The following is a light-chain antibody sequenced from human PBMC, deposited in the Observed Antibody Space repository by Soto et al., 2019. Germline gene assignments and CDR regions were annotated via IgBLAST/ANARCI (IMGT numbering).Light chain of an antibody. J-gene: IGLJ1*01. V-gene: IGLV2-11*01. CDR2: DVY. CDR3: CSYACSTSCYV. CDR1: SSNVGGYNY. Sequence: LTQPRSVSGSPGQSVTISCTGTSSNVGGYNYVSWYQHHPGKAPKLVIYDVYNRPSGFPDRFSGSKSDNKASLTISGLQAVDEADYYCCSYACSTSCYVFGTGT.